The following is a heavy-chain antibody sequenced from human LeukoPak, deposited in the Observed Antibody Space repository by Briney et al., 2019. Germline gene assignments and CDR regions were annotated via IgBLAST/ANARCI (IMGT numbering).Heavy chain of an antibody. J-gene: IGHJ4*02. CDR2: ISAYNGNT. V-gene: IGHV1-18*01. CDR3: ARDRTQRRDGYNYGY. Sequence: ASVKVSCKASGYTFTSYGISWVRQAPGQGLEWMGWISAYNGNTNYAQKLQGRVTMTTDTSTSTAYMELRSLRSDDTAVYYCARDRTQRRDGYNYGYWGQGTLVTVSS. D-gene: IGHD5-24*01. CDR1: GYTFTSYG.